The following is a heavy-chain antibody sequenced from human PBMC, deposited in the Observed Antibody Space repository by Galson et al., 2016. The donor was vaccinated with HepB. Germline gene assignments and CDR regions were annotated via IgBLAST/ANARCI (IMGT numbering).Heavy chain of an antibody. CDR3: ARDQKYSGYDFYYAMDV. CDR2: ISYDGTKK. CDR1: GFTFSQFA. Sequence: LRLSCAASGFTFSQFAVHWVRQAPGKGLEWVAVISYDGTKKYYTDSVKGRFTVSRDDSKNTLYLQMNTLRPEDTAVYYCARDQKYSGYDFYYAMDVWGKGATVTVSS. V-gene: IGHV3-30-3*01. D-gene: IGHD5-12*01. J-gene: IGHJ6*04.